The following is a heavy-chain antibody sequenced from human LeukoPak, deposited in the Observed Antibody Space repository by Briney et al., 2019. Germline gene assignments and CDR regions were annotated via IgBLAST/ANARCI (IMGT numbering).Heavy chain of an antibody. CDR1: GFTFSTYS. CDR3: ARGGTRVVTAYGY. D-gene: IGHD4-23*01. J-gene: IGHJ4*02. V-gene: IGHV3-21*01. Sequence: GGSLRLSCAASGFTFSTYSMNWVRQAPGKGLEWVSSISAGSSYIYYADSVKGRFTISRDNAKNSLFLQMNSLRAEDTAVYYCARGGTRVVTAYGYWGQGPWATVS. CDR2: ISAGSSYI.